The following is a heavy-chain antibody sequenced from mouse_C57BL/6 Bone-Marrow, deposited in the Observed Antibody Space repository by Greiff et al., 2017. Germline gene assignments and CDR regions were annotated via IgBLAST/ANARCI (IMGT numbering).Heavy chain of an antibody. CDR1: GLSFNTYA. J-gene: IGHJ4*01. Sequence: EVQLVESGGGLVQPKGSLKLSCAASGLSFNTYAMNWVRQAPGKGLEWVARIRSKSNNYATYYADSVKDRFTISRDDSESMLYLQMNNLKTEDTAMYYCVRLYYDYDDYAMDYWGQGTSVTVSS. V-gene: IGHV10-1*01. CDR3: VRLYYDYDDYAMDY. CDR2: IRSKSNNYAT. D-gene: IGHD2-4*01.